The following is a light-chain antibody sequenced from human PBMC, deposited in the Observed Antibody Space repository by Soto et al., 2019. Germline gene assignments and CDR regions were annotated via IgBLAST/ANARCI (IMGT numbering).Light chain of an antibody. J-gene: IGKJ4*01. CDR2: KAS. V-gene: IGKV1-5*03. CDR3: QQRSDWPLT. CDR1: QRISSW. Sequence: DIQMTQSPSTLSASVGDRVTITCRASQRISSWLAWYQLKPGKAPNLLIYKASTLETGVPSRFSGSGSGTEFTLTISSLEPEDFAVYYCQQRSDWPLTFGGGTKVEIK.